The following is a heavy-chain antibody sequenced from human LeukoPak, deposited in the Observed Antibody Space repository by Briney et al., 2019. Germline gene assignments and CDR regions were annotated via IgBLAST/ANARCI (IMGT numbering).Heavy chain of an antibody. V-gene: IGHV4-38-2*01. CDR3: ARLSFLGVAHPSY. CDR1: GYSNSSGYY. CDR2: IYHSGST. Sequence: PSETLSLXCAVSGYSNSSGYYWGWIRQPPGKGLEWIGSIYHSGSTYYNPSLKSRVTISVDTSKNQFSLKLSSVTAADTAVYYCARLSFLGVAHPSYWGQGTLVTVSS. J-gene: IGHJ4*02. D-gene: IGHD3-3*01.